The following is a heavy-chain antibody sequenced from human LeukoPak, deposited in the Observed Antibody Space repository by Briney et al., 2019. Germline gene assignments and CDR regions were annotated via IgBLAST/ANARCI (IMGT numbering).Heavy chain of an antibody. CDR3: ARDVLAAGATGTFDI. D-gene: IGHD1-14*01. Sequence: GGSLRLSCAASGFTFSSFWMSWVRQAPGKGLEWVANINEAGSGKYYVDSVKGRFTISRDNAKTSLYLQMNSLRAEDTAVYYCARDVLAAGATGTFDIWGQGTMVTVSS. CDR1: GFTFSSFW. V-gene: IGHV3-7*03. CDR2: INEAGSGK. J-gene: IGHJ3*02.